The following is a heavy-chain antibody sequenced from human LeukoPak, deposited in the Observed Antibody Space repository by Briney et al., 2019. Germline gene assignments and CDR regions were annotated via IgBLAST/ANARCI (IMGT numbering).Heavy chain of an antibody. D-gene: IGHD4-17*01. V-gene: IGHV4-4*02. Sequence: PSETLSLTCTVSRGSINSPHWWTWVRQPPGKGLEWVGEISHNENTYYNPSLMTRLAMSLDKSRNQFSLRLSSVTAADTAVYYCASRTAGALDGCDVWGQGTVVTVSS. CDR3: ASRTAGALDGCDV. CDR2: ISHNENT. J-gene: IGHJ3*01. CDR1: RGSINSPHW.